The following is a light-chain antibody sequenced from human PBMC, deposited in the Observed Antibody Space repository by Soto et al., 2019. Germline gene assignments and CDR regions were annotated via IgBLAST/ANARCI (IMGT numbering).Light chain of an antibody. CDR3: LQALQTPT. CDR1: QSLLHSNGYNY. J-gene: IGKJ1*01. CDR2: LGS. Sequence: EIVMTQSPLSLPVTPGDPASISCRSSQSLLHSNGYNYLDWYLQKPGQSPQLLIYLGSNRASGVHDRFSGSGSGTDFTLKISRVEAEDVGVYYCLQALQTPTFGKGTKVEIK. V-gene: IGKV2-28*01.